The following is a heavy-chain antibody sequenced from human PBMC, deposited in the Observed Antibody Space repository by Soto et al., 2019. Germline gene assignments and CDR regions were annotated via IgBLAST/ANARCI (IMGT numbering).Heavy chain of an antibody. CDR1: GGSISSGDYY. V-gene: IGHV4-30-4*01. J-gene: IGHJ4*02. Sequence: PSETLSLTCTVSGGSISSGDYYWSWIRQPPGKGLEWIGYIYYSGSTYYNPSLKSRVTISVDASKNQFSLKLSSVTAADTAVYYCARSYYYDSSGYEWSGYFDYWGQGTLVTVSS. CDR3: ARSYYYDSSGYEWSGYFDY. D-gene: IGHD3-22*01. CDR2: IYYSGST.